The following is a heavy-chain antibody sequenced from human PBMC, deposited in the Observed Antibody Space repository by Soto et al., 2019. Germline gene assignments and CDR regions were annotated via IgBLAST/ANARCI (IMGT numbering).Heavy chain of an antibody. CDR2: IIPIFRTA. V-gene: IGHV1-69*13. Sequence: SVKVSCKASGGTFSSYAISWGRQAPGQGLEWMGGIIPIFRTADYAQKFQGRVTITADESTSTAYMELSSLRSEDTAVYYCASVETQRYYYGMDVWGQGTTVTVSS. D-gene: IGHD2-15*01. CDR1: GGTFSSYA. CDR3: ASVETQRYYYGMDV. J-gene: IGHJ6*02.